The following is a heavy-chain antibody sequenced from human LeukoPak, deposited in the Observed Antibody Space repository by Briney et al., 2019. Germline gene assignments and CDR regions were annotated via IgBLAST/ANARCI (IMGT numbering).Heavy chain of an antibody. Sequence: GGSLRLSCAASGFTFSSYGMHWVRQAPGKGLEWVAFIRYDGSNKYYADSVKGRFTISRDNSKNTLYLQMNSLRAEDTAVYYCAKDDYYYDSSGCLDYWGQGTLVTVSS. V-gene: IGHV3-30*02. CDR3: AKDDYYYDSSGCLDY. J-gene: IGHJ4*02. D-gene: IGHD3-22*01. CDR2: IRYDGSNK. CDR1: GFTFSSYG.